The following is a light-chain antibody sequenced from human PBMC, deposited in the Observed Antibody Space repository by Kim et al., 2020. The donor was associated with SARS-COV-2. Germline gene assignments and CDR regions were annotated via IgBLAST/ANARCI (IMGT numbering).Light chain of an antibody. CDR3: RSYEGSMSGVV. CDR1: SSNIGADYD. CDR2: GNS. Sequence: VTISCTGTSSNIGADYDVHWYQQHPGKAPKLMIYGNSKRPSGVPDRFSGSKSGNTASLAVSGLQAEDEADYYCRSYEGSMSGVVFGGGTQLTVL. V-gene: IGLV1-40*01. J-gene: IGLJ3*02.